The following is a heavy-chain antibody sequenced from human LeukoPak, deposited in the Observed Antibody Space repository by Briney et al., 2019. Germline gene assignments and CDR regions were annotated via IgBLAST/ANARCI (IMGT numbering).Heavy chain of an antibody. V-gene: IGHV3-23*01. CDR1: GFTFTNYA. CDR3: ARDTYGDGFDY. Sequence: GGSLRLSCAASGFTFTNYAMTWVRKAPGKGLDWVSGISVSGGSTYYADSVKGRFTISRDTSKNTLYLQMNSLRAEDTAVYYCARDTYGDGFDYWGQGTLVTVSS. J-gene: IGHJ4*02. CDR2: ISVSGGST. D-gene: IGHD4-17*01.